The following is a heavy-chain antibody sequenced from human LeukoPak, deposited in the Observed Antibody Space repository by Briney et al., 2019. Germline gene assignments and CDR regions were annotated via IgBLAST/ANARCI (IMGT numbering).Heavy chain of an antibody. J-gene: IGHJ4*02. CDR1: GFTFRDYA. D-gene: IGHD3-16*01. CDR2: LSFDGAHK. CDR3: LRARAGGLDY. V-gene: IGHV3-30*04. Sequence: PGGSLRLSCAASGFTFRDYAVHWVRQAPGRGLEWVAVLSFDGAHKYYAESVKGRFTISKDNSNNTLFLQMDSLRLEDTALYYCLRARAGGLDYWGQGTLVTVSS.